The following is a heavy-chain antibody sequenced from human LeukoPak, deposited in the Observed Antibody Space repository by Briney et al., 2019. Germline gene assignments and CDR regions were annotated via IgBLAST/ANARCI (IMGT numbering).Heavy chain of an antibody. D-gene: IGHD3-22*01. Sequence: ASVKVSCKASGYTFSSYGITWVRQAPGQGLEWVGWISTYTGNTDFAQKFQGRVNLTTDTSTNTVYMELRSLRSDDTAVYYCGRVTGYMIEDYFDYWGQGTLVTVSS. CDR3: GRVTGYMIEDYFDY. J-gene: IGHJ4*02. V-gene: IGHV1-18*01. CDR2: ISTYTGNT. CDR1: GYTFSSYG.